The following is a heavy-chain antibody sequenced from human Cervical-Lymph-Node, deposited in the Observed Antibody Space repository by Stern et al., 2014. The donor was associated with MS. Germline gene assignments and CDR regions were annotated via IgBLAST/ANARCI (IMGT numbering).Heavy chain of an antibody. CDR2: TSYDGGNR. V-gene: IGHV3-30*18. CDR3: AKDRRGGYNYLYGMDG. Sequence: EQRGESGGGVVQPGTSLRLACTGSRFTLRCYGIHWVRQAPGKGLEWVSVTSYDGGNRQYADSVKGRFTISRDNSKNTVYLHLNSLRPEDTGVYHCAKDRRGGYNYLYGMDGWGQGTTVTVS. CDR1: RFTLRCYG. J-gene: IGHJ6*02. D-gene: IGHD5-18*01.